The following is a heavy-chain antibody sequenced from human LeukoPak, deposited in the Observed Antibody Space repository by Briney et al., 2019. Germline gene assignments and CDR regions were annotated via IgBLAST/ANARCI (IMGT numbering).Heavy chain of an antibody. CDR3: ARGDGYNL. V-gene: IGHV3-23*01. Sequence: GGSLRLSCAASGFTFSSYGMSWVRQAPGKGLEWVSAISGSGERTYYADSVKGRFTISRDNSKNTLYLQMNSLRAEDTAVYYCARGDGYNLWGQGTLVTVSS. J-gene: IGHJ4*02. CDR2: ISGSGERT. D-gene: IGHD5-24*01. CDR1: GFTFSSYG.